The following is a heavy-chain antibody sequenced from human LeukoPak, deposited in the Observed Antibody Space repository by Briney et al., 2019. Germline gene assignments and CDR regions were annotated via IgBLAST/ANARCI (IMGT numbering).Heavy chain of an antibody. J-gene: IGHJ6*02. V-gene: IGHV1-69*05. D-gene: IGHD2-2*01. CDR2: IIPIFGTA. CDR3: ARGYCSSTSCYGYYYYGMDV. Sequence: SVKVSCKASGGTFSSYAISWVRQAPGQGLEWMGGIIPIFGTANYAQKFQGWVTMTRDTSISTAYMELSRLRSDDTAVYYCARGYCSSTSCYGYYYYGMDVWGQGTTVTVSS. CDR1: GGTFSSYA.